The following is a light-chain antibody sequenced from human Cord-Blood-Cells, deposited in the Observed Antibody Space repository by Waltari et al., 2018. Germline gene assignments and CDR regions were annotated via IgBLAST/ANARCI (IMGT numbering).Light chain of an antibody. CDR3: CSYAGSYDVV. V-gene: IGLV2-11*01. Sequence: QSALTQPRSVSGSPGQSVTISCTGTSSDVGRYNYVSWYQQHPGKAPKLMIYDVSKRPSGVPDRFSGSKSGNTASLTISGLQAEDEADYYCCSYAGSYDVVFGGGTKLTVL. J-gene: IGLJ2*01. CDR2: DVS. CDR1: SSDVGRYNY.